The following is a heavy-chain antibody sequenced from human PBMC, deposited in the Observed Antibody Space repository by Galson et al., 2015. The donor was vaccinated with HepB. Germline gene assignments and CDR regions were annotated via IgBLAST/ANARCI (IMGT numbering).Heavy chain of an antibody. CDR1: GFTFSSYA. CDR3: ASDRKNGIVAAGTKGGSLDY. Sequence: SLRLSCAASGFTFSSYAMHWVRQAPGKGLEWVAVISYDGSDKYYADSVKGRFTISRDNSKNTLYVQMNSLRAEDTAVYYCASDRKNGIVAAGTKGGSLDYRGQGTLVTVSS. J-gene: IGHJ4*02. D-gene: IGHD6-13*01. V-gene: IGHV3-30*04. CDR2: ISYDGSDK.